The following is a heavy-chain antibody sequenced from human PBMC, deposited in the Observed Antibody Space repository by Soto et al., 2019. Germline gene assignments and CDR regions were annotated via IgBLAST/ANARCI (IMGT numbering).Heavy chain of an antibody. D-gene: IGHD2-2*01. V-gene: IGHV4-59*01. CDR1: GGSISSYY. CDR2: IYYSGST. J-gene: IGHJ6*03. CDR3: AREGQAAMGGHYYYYYMDV. Sequence: SETLSLTCTVSGGSISSYYWSWIRQPPGKGLEWIGYIYYSGSTNYNPSLKSRVTISVDTSKNQFSLKLSSVTAADTAVYYCAREGQAAMGGHYYYYYMDVWGKGTTVTVSS.